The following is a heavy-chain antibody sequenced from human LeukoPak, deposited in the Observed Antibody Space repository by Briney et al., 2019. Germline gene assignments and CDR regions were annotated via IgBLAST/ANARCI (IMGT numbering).Heavy chain of an antibody. D-gene: IGHD5-18*01. V-gene: IGHV4-34*01. Sequence: SETLSLTCAVYGVSFNGYYWSGLPPPPGKGREGWGEINHSGSNNYNPSLKSRVTISVDTSKNQFSLKLSSVTAADTAVYYCARVSHYKYSYGHLSGGYYYYMDVWGKGTTVTVSS. CDR2: INHSGSN. J-gene: IGHJ6*03. CDR1: GVSFNGYY. CDR3: ARVSHYKYSYGHLSGGYYYYMDV.